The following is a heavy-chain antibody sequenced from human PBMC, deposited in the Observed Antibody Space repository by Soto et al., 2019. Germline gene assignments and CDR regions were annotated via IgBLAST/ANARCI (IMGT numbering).Heavy chain of an antibody. Sequence: PSETLSLTCAVYGGSFSGYYWSWIRQPPGKGLEWIGEINHSGSTNYNPSLKSRVTISVDTSKNQFSLKLSSVTAADTAVYYCARGAGQLVPNHYYYGMDVWGQGTTVTVSS. V-gene: IGHV4-34*01. CDR1: GGSFSGYY. J-gene: IGHJ6*02. CDR2: INHSGST. CDR3: ARGAGQLVPNHYYYGMDV. D-gene: IGHD6-6*01.